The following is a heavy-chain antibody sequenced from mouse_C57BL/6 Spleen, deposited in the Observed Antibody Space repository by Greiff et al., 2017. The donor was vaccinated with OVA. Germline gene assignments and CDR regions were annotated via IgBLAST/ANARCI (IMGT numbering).Heavy chain of an antibody. V-gene: IGHV1-18*01. CDR1: GYTFTDYN. CDR3: ARTTYYGSPWFAY. D-gene: IGHD1-1*01. Sequence: VQLKESGPELVKPGASVKIPCKASGYTFTDYNMDWVKQSHGQSLEWIGDINPNNGGTIYNQKFKGKATLTVDKSSSTAYMELRSLTSEDTAVYYCARTTYYGSPWFAYWGKGTLVTVSA. CDR2: INPNNGGT. J-gene: IGHJ3*01.